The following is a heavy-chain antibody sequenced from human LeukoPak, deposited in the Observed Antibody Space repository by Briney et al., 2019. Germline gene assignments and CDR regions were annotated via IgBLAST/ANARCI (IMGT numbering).Heavy chain of an antibody. CDR3: ANGDGFDY. CDR2: IKQDGREK. CDR1: GFTFSTYW. D-gene: IGHD5-24*01. J-gene: IGHJ4*02. V-gene: IGHV3-7*01. Sequence: GGSLRLSCATSGFTFSTYWMSWVRQAPGKGLEWVANIKQDGREKYYADSVTGRFTISRDNAKNSLYLQMNSLRAEDTAVYYCANGDGFDYWGQGTLVTVSS.